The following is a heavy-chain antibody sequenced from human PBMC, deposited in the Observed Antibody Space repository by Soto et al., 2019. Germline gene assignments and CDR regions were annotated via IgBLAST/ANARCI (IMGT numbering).Heavy chain of an antibody. CDR2: INHSGST. D-gene: IGHD6-19*01. J-gene: IGHJ6*02. V-gene: IGHV4-34*01. CDR1: GGSFSGYY. Sequence: SETLSLTCAVYGGSFSGYYWSWIRQPPGKGLEWIGEINHSGSTNYNPSLKSRVTISVDTSKNQFSLKLSSVTAADTAVYYCARVVGAVDYYYGMDVWGQGTTVTVSS. CDR3: ARVVGAVDYYYGMDV.